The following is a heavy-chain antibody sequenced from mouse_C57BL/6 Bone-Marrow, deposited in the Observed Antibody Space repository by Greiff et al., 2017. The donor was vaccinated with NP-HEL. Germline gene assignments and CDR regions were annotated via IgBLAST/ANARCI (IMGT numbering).Heavy chain of an antibody. Sequence: VQLQQPGTELVKPGASVKLSCKASGYTFTSYWMHWVKQRPGQGLEWIGNINPSNGGTNYNEKFKSKATLTVDKSSSTSYMQLSSLTSEDSAVYYCARSFPDYARDHFDYWGQGTTLTVSS. CDR3: ARSFPDYARDHFDY. CDR1: GYTFTSYW. D-gene: IGHD1-1*02. J-gene: IGHJ2*01. V-gene: IGHV1-53*01. CDR2: INPSNGGT.